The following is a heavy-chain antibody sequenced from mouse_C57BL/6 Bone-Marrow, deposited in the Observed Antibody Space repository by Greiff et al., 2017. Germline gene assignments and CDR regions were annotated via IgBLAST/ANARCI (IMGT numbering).Heavy chain of an antibody. CDR1: GYTFTSYW. J-gene: IGHJ3*01. Sequence: QVQLQQSGAELAKPGASVKLSCKASGYTFTSYWMHWVKQRPGQGLEWIGYINPSSGYTTYNQKFKDKDTLTADKSSSTAYMQLSSLTYEDSAVYYCARVNLGDLVWLRRDALPWFAYWGQGTLVTVSA. CDR2: INPSSGYT. D-gene: IGHD2-2*01. V-gene: IGHV1-7*01. CDR3: ARVNLGDLVWLRRDALPWFAY.